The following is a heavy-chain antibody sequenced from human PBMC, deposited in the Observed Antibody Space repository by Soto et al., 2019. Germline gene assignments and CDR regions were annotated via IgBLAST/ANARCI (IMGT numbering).Heavy chain of an antibody. J-gene: IGHJ4*02. CDR2: IRGKVNSYAT. Sequence: EVQLVESGGGLVQPGGSLKLSCAASGFTFSDSAMHWVRQASGKGLEWVGRIRGKVNSYATVYAASLKGRFTISRDDSMNTTYLQMNSLKTEDTAVYYCTRRRHWTAMDPLDYWGQGTLVTVSS. V-gene: IGHV3-73*02. CDR3: TRRRHWTAMDPLDY. D-gene: IGHD5-18*01. CDR1: GFTFSDSA.